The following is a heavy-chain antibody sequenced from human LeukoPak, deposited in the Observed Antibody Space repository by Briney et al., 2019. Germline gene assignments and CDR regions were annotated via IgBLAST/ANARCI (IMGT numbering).Heavy chain of an antibody. CDR2: ISSNGGST. CDR3: AKSHSSGWYYFDY. CDR1: GFTFSSYA. V-gene: IGHV3-64D*06. D-gene: IGHD6-19*01. J-gene: IGHJ4*02. Sequence: GGSLRLSCSASGFTFSSYAMHWVRQAPGKGLEYVSAISSNGGSTYYADSVKGRFTISRDNSKNTLYLQMSSLRAEDTAVYYCAKSHSSGWYYFDYWGQGTLVTVSS.